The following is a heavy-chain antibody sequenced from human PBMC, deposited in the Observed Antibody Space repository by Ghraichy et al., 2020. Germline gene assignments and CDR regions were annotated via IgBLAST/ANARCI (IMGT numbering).Heavy chain of an antibody. CDR1: GFTFDDYA. Sequence: GGSLRLSCAASGFTFDDYAMHWVRQAPGKGLEWVSGISWNSGSIGYADSVKGRFTISRDNAKNSLYLQMNSLRAEDTALYYCARQTTTVTGGWFDPWGQGTLVTVSS. V-gene: IGHV3-9*01. J-gene: IGHJ5*02. CDR3: ARQTTTVTGGWFDP. CDR2: ISWNSGSI. D-gene: IGHD4-17*01.